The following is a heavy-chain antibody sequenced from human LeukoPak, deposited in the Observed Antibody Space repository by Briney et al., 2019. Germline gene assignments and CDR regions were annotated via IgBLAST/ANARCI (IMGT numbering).Heavy chain of an antibody. D-gene: IGHD3-22*01. CDR2: IYYSGST. CDR3: ARERNRYYYDSSTNWFDP. J-gene: IGHJ5*02. V-gene: IGHV4-39*07. Sequence: PSETLSLTCTVSGGSISSSSYYWGWIRQPPGKGLEWIGSIYYSGSTYYNPSLKSRVTISVDTSKNQFSLKLSSVTAADTAVYYCARERNRYYYDSSTNWFDPWGQGTLVTVSS. CDR1: GGSISSSSYY.